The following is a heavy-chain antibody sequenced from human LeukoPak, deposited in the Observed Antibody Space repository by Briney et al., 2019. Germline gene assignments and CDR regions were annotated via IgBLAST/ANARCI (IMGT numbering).Heavy chain of an antibody. CDR1: GYTFTGYY. V-gene: IGHV1-8*03. Sequence: ASVKVSCKASGYTFTGYYMHWVRQATGQGLEWMGWMNPNSGNTGYAQKFQGRVTITRNTSISTAYMELSSLRSEDTAVYYCARLWGSSPSYNWFDPWGQGTLVTVSS. CDR3: ARLWGSSPSYNWFDP. D-gene: IGHD6-6*01. CDR2: MNPNSGNT. J-gene: IGHJ5*02.